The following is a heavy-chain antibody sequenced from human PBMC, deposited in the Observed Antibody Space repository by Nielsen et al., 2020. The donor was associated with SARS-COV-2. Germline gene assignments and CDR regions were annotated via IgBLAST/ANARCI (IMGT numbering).Heavy chain of an antibody. D-gene: IGHD3-3*01. CDR1: GFTFSTYG. J-gene: IGHJ6*02. CDR3: ARDLIDGVVYSNYGMDV. CDR2: ISYDGSNK. V-gene: IGHV3-30*03. Sequence: GGSLRLSCAASGFTFSTYGMHWVRQAPGKGLEWVAVISYDGSNKYYADSVKGRFTISRDSSKNRLYLQMDSLRAEDTAVYYCARDLIDGVVYSNYGMDVWGQGTTVTVSS.